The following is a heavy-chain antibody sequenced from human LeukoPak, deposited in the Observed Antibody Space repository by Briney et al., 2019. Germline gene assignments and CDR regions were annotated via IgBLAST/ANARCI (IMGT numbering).Heavy chain of an antibody. D-gene: IGHD2-21*02. CDR1: GGSISSFY. J-gene: IGHJ4*02. Sequence: PSETLSLTCTVSGGSISSFYWSWIRQPPGKGLEWIGYVYYSGSTNYNASLKSRVTISVDTSKKQFSLKLSSVTAADTAVYYCARERAYCGADCYRYFDYWGQGTLVTVSS. V-gene: IGHV4-59*01. CDR2: VYYSGST. CDR3: ARERAYCGADCYRYFDY.